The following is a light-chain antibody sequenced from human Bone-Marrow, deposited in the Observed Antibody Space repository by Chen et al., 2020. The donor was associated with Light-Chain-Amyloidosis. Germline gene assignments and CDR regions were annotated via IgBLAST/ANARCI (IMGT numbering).Light chain of an antibody. CDR3: YSTDSSGNHSWV. J-gene: IGLJ3*02. CDR1: ALPKKY. Sequence: SYELIQPPSASVVPGHMARLTCSGDALPKKYAYWYQQKSGQAPVLVIYEDSKRPSGIPERVSGSSSGTMATLTISGAQVEDEADYYCYSTDSSGNHSWVFGGGTKLTVL. V-gene: IGLV3-10*01. CDR2: EDS.